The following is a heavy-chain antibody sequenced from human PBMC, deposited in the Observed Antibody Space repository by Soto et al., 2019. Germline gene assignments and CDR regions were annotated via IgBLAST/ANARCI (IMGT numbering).Heavy chain of an antibody. CDR1: GFTVSSNY. V-gene: IGHV3-53*01. CDR3: ARSRVDTVKGYYGMDV. Sequence: GGSLRLSCAASGFTVSSNYMSWVRQAPGKGLEWVSVIYSGGSTYYADSVKGRFTISRDNSKNTLYLQMNSLRAEDTAVYYCARSRVDTVKGYYGMDVWGQGATVTVSS. J-gene: IGHJ6*02. D-gene: IGHD5-18*01. CDR2: IYSGGST.